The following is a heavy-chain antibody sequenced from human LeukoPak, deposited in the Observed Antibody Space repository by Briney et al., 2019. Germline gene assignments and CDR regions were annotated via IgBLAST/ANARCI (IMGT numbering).Heavy chain of an antibody. Sequence: GRSLRLSCAASGFTFSSYAMHWVRQAPGKGLEWVAVISYDGSNKYYADSVKGRFTISRDNSKNTLYLQMNSLRAEDTAVYYCARDKYLTMVRGYWVYWGQGTLVTVSS. V-gene: IGHV3-30*04. D-gene: IGHD3-10*01. CDR2: ISYDGSNK. CDR3: ARDKYLTMVRGYWVY. CDR1: GFTFSSYA. J-gene: IGHJ4*02.